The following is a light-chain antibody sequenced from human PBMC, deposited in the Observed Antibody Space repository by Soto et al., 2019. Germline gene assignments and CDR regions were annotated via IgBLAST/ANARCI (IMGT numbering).Light chain of an antibody. CDR3: QQYYSYPYT. CDR1: QDIGSV. CDR2: AAS. J-gene: IGKJ2*01. Sequence: AIRMTQSPSSLSAPTGDRVTIACRASQDIGSVLAWYQQKPGKAPKLLIYAASTLQSGVPSRFSGSGSGTDFTLTISCLQSEDFATYYCQQYYSYPYTFGQGTKVDIK. V-gene: IGKV1-8*01.